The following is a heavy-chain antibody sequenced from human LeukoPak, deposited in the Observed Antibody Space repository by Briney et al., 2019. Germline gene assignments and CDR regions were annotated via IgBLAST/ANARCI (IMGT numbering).Heavy chain of an antibody. CDR1: GFTFSNYA. Sequence: PGGSLRLSCVASGFTFSNYAMSWVRQAPGKGLEWVSGISDRGGSTYYADSVKGRFTISRDNSKNTLHLQMNSLRAEDTAVYYCAKRGTVTTFGHYDYWGQGTLVTVSS. CDR3: AKRGTVTTFGHYDY. V-gene: IGHV3-23*01. D-gene: IGHD4-17*01. J-gene: IGHJ4*02. CDR2: ISDRGGST.